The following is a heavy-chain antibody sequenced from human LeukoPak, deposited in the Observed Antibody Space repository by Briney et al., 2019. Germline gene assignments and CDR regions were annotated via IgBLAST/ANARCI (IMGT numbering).Heavy chain of an antibody. CDR2: IYYSRST. CDR3: ARRRADFDL. CDR1: GGSTSTYY. V-gene: IGHV4-59*08. D-gene: IGHD6-13*01. Sequence: SETLSLTCTVSGGSTSTYYWSWIRQPPGKGLEWIGNIYYSRSTNYNPSLKSRATISVDTSKNQFSLKLRSVTAADTAVYYCARRRADFDLWGRGTLVTVSS. J-gene: IGHJ2*01.